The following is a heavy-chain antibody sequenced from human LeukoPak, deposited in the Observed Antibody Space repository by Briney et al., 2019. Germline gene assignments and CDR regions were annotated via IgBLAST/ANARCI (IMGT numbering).Heavy chain of an antibody. V-gene: IGHV4-59*01. CDR1: GGSISSYY. CDR2: IHYSGST. Sequence: PSETLSLTCTVSGGSISSYYWSWVRQPPGEGLGWIGYIHYSGSTNYNPSLQSRVTISVDTSKNQFSLKLSSVTAADTAVYYCARGGSGYRFDSWGQGTLVTVSS. J-gene: IGHJ4*02. D-gene: IGHD3-22*01. CDR3: ARGGSGYRFDS.